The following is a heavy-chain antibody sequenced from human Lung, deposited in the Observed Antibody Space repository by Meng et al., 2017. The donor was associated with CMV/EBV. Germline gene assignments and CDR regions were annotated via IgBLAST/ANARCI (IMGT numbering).Heavy chain of an antibody. CDR3: ARHRADYYFDY. V-gene: IGHV3-74*01. CDR2: ISSDGSST. Sequence: GGSLRLXCAASGFTFSSYWMHWVRQAPGKGLAWVSRISSDGSSTIYVDSVKGRFTISRDNAKNTLYLQMNSLRGEDTAVYYCARHRADYYFDYWGQGTRVTVSS. D-gene: IGHD2-21*02. CDR1: GFTFSSYW. J-gene: IGHJ4*02.